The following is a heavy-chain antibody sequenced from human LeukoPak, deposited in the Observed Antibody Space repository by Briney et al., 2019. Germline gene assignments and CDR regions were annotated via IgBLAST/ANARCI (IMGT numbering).Heavy chain of an antibody. Sequence: GGSLRLSCAASGFTFSSYAMSWVRQAPGKGLEWVSVISGSGGSTNYADSVKGRFTISRDNSKNTLYPQMNSLRAEDTAVYYCAKVGGGGGYYYDYWGQGTLVTVSS. CDR2: ISGSGGST. J-gene: IGHJ4*02. CDR3: AKVGGGGGYYYDY. D-gene: IGHD3-22*01. V-gene: IGHV3-23*01. CDR1: GFTFSSYA.